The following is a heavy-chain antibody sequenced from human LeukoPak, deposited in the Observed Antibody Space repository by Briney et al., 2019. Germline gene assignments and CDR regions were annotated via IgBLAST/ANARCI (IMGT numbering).Heavy chain of an antibody. D-gene: IGHD2-21*02. Sequence: ASVKVSCKASGYTFTSYDINWVRQATGQGLEWMGWMNPNSGNTGYAQKFQGRVTMTRYTSISTAYMELSSLRSEDTAVYYCSRGYCGGDCYPLYYYYYMDVWGKGTTVTVSS. J-gene: IGHJ6*03. CDR1: GYTFTSYD. CDR3: SRGYCGGDCYPLYYYYYMDV. CDR2: MNPNSGNT. V-gene: IGHV1-8*01.